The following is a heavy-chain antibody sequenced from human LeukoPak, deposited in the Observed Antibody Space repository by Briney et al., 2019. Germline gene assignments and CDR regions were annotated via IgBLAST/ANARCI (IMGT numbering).Heavy chain of an antibody. CDR1: GFTFSTYA. D-gene: IGHD6-25*01. J-gene: IGHJ4*02. CDR3: AKISSSAESNFDY. Sequence: GRSLRLSSAASGFTFSTYAMHWVRQAPGKGLEWVAFIWPDGSKKYYADSVKGRFAISRENSKNTVYLQMNDLRPEDTALYFCAKISSSAESNFDYWGQGTLLTVSS. V-gene: IGHV3-33*06. CDR2: IWPDGSKK.